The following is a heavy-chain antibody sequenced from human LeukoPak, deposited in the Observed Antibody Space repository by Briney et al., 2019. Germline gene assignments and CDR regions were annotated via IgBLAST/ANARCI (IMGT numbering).Heavy chain of an antibody. Sequence: GGSLRLSCVASGFSFSTYWMSWVRQAPGKGLEWVANIKQDGSEKHYVDSVKGRFTISRDNAKNSVSLQMNSLRAEDTAVYYCARIYLKMASASWGQGTLVTVSS. J-gene: IGHJ5*02. CDR2: IKQDGSEK. D-gene: IGHD2-8*01. CDR3: ARIYLKMASAS. CDR1: GFSFSTYW. V-gene: IGHV3-7*01.